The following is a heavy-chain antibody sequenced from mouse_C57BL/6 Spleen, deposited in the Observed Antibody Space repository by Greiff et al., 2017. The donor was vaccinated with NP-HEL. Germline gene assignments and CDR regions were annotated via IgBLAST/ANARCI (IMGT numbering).Heavy chain of an antibody. J-gene: IGHJ1*03. Sequence: VKLQQPGAELVKPGASVKLSCKASGYTFTSYWITWVKQRPGQGLEWIGDIYPGSGSTNYNEKFKSKATLTVDTSSSTAYMQLSSLTSEDSAVYYCTGGGYFDVWGTGTTVTVSS. CDR3: TGGGYFDV. CDR2: IYPGSGST. V-gene: IGHV1-55*01. CDR1: GYTFTSYW.